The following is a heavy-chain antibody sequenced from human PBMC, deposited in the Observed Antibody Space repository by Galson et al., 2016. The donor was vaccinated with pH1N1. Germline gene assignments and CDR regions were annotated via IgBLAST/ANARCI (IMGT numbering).Heavy chain of an antibody. V-gene: IGHV4-61*02. CDR1: GGSISTATYF. Sequence: TLSLTCTVSGGSISTATYFCSWIRQPAGKGLEWIGRIYISGSTNYNPSLKSRATISVDTSKNQLSLKLSSVTAADTAVYYCARETLGVAGLDHWGQGTLVTVSS. J-gene: IGHJ4*02. CDR3: ARETLGVAGLDH. D-gene: IGHD6-19*01. CDR2: IYISGST.